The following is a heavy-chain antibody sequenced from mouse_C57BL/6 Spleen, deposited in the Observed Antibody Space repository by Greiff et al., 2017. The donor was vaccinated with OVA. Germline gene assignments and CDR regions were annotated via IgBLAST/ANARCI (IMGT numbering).Heavy chain of an antibody. V-gene: IGHV1-59*01. CDR1: GYTFTSYW. Sequence: QVQLQQPGAELVRPGTSVKLSCKASGYTFTSYWMHWVKQRPGQGLEWIGVTDPSDSYTNYNQKFKGKATLTVDTSSSTAYMQLSSLTSEDSAVYYCAGRNYYGDFDYWGQGTTLTVSS. J-gene: IGHJ2*01. CDR3: AGRNYYGDFDY. CDR2: TDPSDSYT. D-gene: IGHD1-1*01.